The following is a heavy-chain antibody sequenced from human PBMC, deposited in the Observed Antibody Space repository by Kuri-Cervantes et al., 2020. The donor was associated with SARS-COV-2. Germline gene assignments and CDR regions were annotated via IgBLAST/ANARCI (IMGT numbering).Heavy chain of an antibody. V-gene: IGHV4-30-2*01. J-gene: IGHJ5*02. CDR3: ARVHARGWFDP. CDR2: IYDSGST. D-gene: IGHD6-6*01. Sequence: SETLSLTCTVSGGSISGGGYSWSWIRQPPGKGLEWIGYIYDSGSTYYNPSLKGRVTISVDRSKNQFSLKLSSVTAADTAVYYCARVHARGWFDPWGQGTLVTVSS. CDR1: GGSISGGGYS.